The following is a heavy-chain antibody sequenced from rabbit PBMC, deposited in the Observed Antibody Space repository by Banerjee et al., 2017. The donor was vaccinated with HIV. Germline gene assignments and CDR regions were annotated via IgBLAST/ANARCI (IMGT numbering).Heavy chain of an antibody. CDR3: ARDRDTGSVYYFDL. Sequence: QEQLKESGGGLVQPGGTLTLTCKASGIEFSSYAGSSGSTYYASWAKGRFTISKTSSTTVTLQMTSLTAADTATYFCARDRDTGSVYYFDLWGPGTLVTVS. J-gene: IGHJ4*01. CDR1: GIEFSS. CDR2: SSGST. V-gene: IGHV1S45*01. D-gene: IGHD8-1*01.